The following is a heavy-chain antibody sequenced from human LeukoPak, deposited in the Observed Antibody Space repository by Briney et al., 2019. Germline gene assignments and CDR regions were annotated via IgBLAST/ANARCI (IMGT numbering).Heavy chain of an antibody. D-gene: IGHD2-15*01. CDR3: AGRRQRYCGGGGCFGDFDS. CDR1: GGSISSDYY. V-gene: IGHV4-30-4*01. Sequence: SQTLSLTCTVSGGSISSDYYWSWIRQPPGKGLEWIGYIYYSGRTYYNLSLKSRVTISVDTSKNQFSLNLGSVIAADTAVYYCAGRRQRYCGGGGCFGDFDSWGPGTLVTVSS. CDR2: IYYSGRT. J-gene: IGHJ5*01.